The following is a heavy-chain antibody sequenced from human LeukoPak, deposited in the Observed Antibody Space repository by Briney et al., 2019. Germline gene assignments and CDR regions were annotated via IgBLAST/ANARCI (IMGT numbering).Heavy chain of an antibody. CDR2: IYSGGST. J-gene: IGHJ4*02. CDR1: GFTFSSYA. Sequence: GGSLRLSCAASGFTFSSYAMSWVRQAPGKGLEWVSLIYSGGSTFYADSVKGRFTISRDNSKNTLYLQINSLRAEDTAVYYCARGSGYSYAFDYWGQGTLVTVSS. V-gene: IGHV3-53*01. D-gene: IGHD5-18*01. CDR3: ARGSGYSYAFDY.